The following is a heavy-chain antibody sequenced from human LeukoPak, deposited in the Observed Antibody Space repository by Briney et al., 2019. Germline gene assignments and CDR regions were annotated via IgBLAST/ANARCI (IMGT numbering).Heavy chain of an antibody. CDR3: ARRAQLARLVVDWFDP. Sequence: GASLKISCRVSGDGFDDYWIGWVRHMSGEGLQWVAIIHPSSSLTHYSPSFQGRVSISADRAITTAYLQWNSLRTSDTAMYFCARRAQLARLVVDWFDPWGQGTLVTVSS. J-gene: IGHJ5*02. V-gene: IGHV5-51*01. D-gene: IGHD3-16*01. CDR2: IHPSSSLT. CDR1: GDGFDDYW.